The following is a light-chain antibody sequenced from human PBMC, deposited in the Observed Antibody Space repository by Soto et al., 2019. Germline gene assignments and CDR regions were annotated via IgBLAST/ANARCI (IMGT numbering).Light chain of an antibody. V-gene: IGLV2-14*01. J-gene: IGLJ1*01. CDR3: SSYTRTNTLV. CDR2: EVS. CDR1: SSDVANYNH. Sequence: QSVLTQPASVSGSPGQSITISCTGTSSDVANYNHVSWYQQYLGKAPKLMIYEVSNRPSGVSNRFSGSKSGNTASLTISGLQAEDEGDYYCSSYTRTNTLVFGTGTKVTVL.